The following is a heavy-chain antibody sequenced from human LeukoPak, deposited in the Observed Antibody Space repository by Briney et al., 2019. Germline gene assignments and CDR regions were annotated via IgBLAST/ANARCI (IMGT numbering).Heavy chain of an antibody. Sequence: SETLSLTCAVYGGSFSGYYWSWIRQPPGKGLEWIGEINHSRSTNYNPSLKSRVTISVDTSKNQFSLKLSSVTAADTAVYYCARGGVVRGVPYNWFDPWGQGTLVTVSS. CDR2: INHSRST. CDR3: ARGGVVRGVPYNWFDP. V-gene: IGHV4-34*01. CDR1: GGSFSGYY. D-gene: IGHD3-10*01. J-gene: IGHJ5*02.